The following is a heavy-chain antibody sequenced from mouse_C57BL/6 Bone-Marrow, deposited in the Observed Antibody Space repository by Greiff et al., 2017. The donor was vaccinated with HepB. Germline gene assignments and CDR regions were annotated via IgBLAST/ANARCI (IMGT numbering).Heavy chain of an antibody. CDR2: IWSGGST. V-gene: IGHV2-5*01. CDR1: GFSLTSYG. J-gene: IGHJ1*03. D-gene: IGHD1-1*01. CDR3: AKNWDYGSSHWYFDV. Sequence: QVQLQQSGPGLVQPSQSLSITCTVSGFSLTSYGVHWVRQSPGKGLEWLGVIWSGGSTDYNAAFMSRLSITKDNSKSQVFFKMNSLQADDTAIYYCAKNWDYGSSHWYFDVWGTGTTVTVSS.